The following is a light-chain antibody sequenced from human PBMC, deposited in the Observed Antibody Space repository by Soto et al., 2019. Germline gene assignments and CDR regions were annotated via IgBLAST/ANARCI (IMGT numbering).Light chain of an antibody. CDR3: QSYDSSLSVHYV. CDR2: GNS. J-gene: IGLJ1*01. CDR1: SSNIGAGYD. Sequence: QSVLTQPPSVSEAPGQRVTISCTGSSSNIGAGYDVHWYQQLPGTAPKLLIYGNSNRPSGVPDRFSGSKSGTSASLAITGLQAEDEADYYCQSYDSSLSVHYVFGTGTKVTVL. V-gene: IGLV1-40*01.